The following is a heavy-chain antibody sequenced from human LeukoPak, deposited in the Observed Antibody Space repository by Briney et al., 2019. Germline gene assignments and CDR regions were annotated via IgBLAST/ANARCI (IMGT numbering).Heavy chain of an antibody. CDR3: ARKLGGLLRYAYMDV. J-gene: IGHJ6*03. D-gene: IGHD3-9*01. CDR2: INAGNGNT. Sequence: ASVKVSCKASGYTFTSYAMHWVRQAPGQRLERMGWINAGNGNTKYSQKFQGRVTITRDTSASTAYMELSSLRSEDTAVYYCARKLGGLLRYAYMDVWGKGTTVTVSS. CDR1: GYTFTSYA. V-gene: IGHV1-3*01.